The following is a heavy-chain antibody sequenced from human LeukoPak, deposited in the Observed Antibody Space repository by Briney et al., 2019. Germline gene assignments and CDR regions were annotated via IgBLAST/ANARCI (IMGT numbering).Heavy chain of an antibody. V-gene: IGHV3-33*01. CDR2: IWYGGSNK. D-gene: IGHD6-13*01. J-gene: IGHJ4*02. Sequence: GGSLRLSCAASGFTFTSYGMHWVRQAPGKGLEWVAVIWYGGSNKYYADSVKGRFTISRDNSKNTLYLQMNSLRAEATAVYYCARDPIAAVRFDYWGQGTLVTVSS. CDR3: ARDPIAAVRFDY. CDR1: GFTFTSYG.